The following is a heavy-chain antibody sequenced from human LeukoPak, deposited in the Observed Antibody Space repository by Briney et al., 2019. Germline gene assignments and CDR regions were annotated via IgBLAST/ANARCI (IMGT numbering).Heavy chain of an antibody. V-gene: IGHV4-59*01. CDR2: IYYSGST. D-gene: IGHD3-10*01. CDR3: ARGLRYYGSGSYYHYYYYYMDV. CDR1: GGSISSYY. Sequence: SETLSLTWTVSGGSISSYYWSWIRQPPGKGLEWIGYIYYSGSTNYNPSLKSRVTISVDTSKNQFSLKLSSVTAADTAVYYCARGLRYYGSGSYYHYYYYYMDVWGKGTTVTVSS. J-gene: IGHJ6*03.